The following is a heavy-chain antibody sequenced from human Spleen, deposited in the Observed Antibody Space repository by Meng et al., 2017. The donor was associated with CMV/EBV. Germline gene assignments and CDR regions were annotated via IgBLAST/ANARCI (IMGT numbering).Heavy chain of an antibody. CDR2: IYSGGRT. Sequence: GGPLRLSCAASGFTFSSYAMSWVRQAPGKGLEWVSVIYSGGRTFYAESVKGRFTISRDNSKNTLYLQMDSLRHEDTAFYHCVKEGIRDEWPRDFDYWGQGLLVTVSS. J-gene: IGHJ4*02. V-gene: IGHV3-66*02. D-gene: IGHD2-21*01. CDR1: GFTFSSYA. CDR3: VKEGIRDEWPRDFDY.